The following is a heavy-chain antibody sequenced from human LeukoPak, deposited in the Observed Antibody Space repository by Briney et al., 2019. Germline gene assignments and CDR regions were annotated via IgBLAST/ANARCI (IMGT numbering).Heavy chain of an antibody. J-gene: IGHJ6*02. V-gene: IGHV1-3*01. CDR2: INAGNGNT. CDR3: ARDSGAYAKGGDYYYYGMTS. CDR1: GCTFTSYA. D-gene: IGHD2-21*01. Sequence: GASVKVSCKASGCTFTSYAMHWVRQAPGQRLEWMGWINAGNGNTKYSQKFQGRVTITRDTSASTAYMELRSLRSDDTAVYYCARDSGAYAKGGDYYYYGMTSGAKGPRSPSP.